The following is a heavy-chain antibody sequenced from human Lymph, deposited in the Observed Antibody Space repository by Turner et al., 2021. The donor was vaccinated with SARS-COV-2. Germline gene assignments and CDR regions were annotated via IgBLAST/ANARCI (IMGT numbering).Heavy chain of an antibody. V-gene: IGHV3-53*04. CDR3: ARDLDTAGGMDV. CDR1: GITVSRNY. D-gene: IGHD5-18*01. J-gene: IGHJ6*02. CDR2: IYSGGSS. Sequence: EVQLVESGGGLVQPGGSLRLSCAASGITVSRNYMSWVRQAPGKGLEWVLVIYSGGSSYYADSVKGRFTIYRHNSKNTLYLQMNSLRAEDTAVYYCARDLDTAGGMDVWGQGTTVTVSS.